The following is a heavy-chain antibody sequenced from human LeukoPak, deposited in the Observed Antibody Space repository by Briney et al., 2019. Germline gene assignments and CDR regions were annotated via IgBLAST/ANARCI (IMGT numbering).Heavy chain of an antibody. V-gene: IGHV4-39*01. J-gene: IGHJ5*02. D-gene: IGHD6-19*01. Sequence: SETLSLTCAVSGGSISSSNYYWGWIRQPPGQGLGWIGSIYYSGNTYYNPSLESRVTISVDTSKNQFSLKLSSVTATDTAVYYCARRRAGRDWFDPWGQGTLVTVSS. CDR3: ARRRAGRDWFDP. CDR1: GGSISSSNYY. CDR2: IYYSGNT.